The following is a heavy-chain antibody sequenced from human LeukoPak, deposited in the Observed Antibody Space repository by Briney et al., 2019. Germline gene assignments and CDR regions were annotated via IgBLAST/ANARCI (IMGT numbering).Heavy chain of an antibody. CDR1: GGSISSGSYY. V-gene: IGHV4-39*07. D-gene: IGHD1-26*01. J-gene: IGHJ4*02. CDR2: IYHSGST. CDR3: ARVGFTVGRNFGY. Sequence: PSETLSLTCTVSGGSISSGSYYWSWIRQPAGKGLEWIGSIYHSGSTYYNPSLKSRVTISVDTSKNQFSLKLSSVTAADTAVYYCARVGFTVGRNFGYWGQGTLVTVSS.